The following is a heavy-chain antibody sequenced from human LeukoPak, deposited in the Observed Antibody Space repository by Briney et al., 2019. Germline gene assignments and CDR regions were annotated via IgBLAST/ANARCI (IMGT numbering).Heavy chain of an antibody. V-gene: IGHV3-23*01. Sequence: GGSLRLSCATSGFTFSSYAMSWVRQAPGKGLEWVSAITVSGGGTYYADSVKGRFTISRDNSKNTLSLQMNSLRAEDTAVYYCAKVRSTSCYAALDYWGQGTLVIVSS. CDR1: GFTFSSYA. J-gene: IGHJ4*02. D-gene: IGHD2-2*01. CDR2: ITVSGGGT. CDR3: AKVRSTSCYAALDY.